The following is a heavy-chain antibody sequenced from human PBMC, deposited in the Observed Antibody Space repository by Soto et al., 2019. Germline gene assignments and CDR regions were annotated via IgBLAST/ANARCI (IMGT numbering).Heavy chain of an antibody. Sequence: ASVKVSCKASGYTFTSYGISWVRQAPGQGLEWMGWISAYNGNTNYAQKLQGRVTMTTDTSTSTAYMELRSLRSDDTAVYYCARDLPWEVRFLERDWYYYGMDVWGQGTTVTVSS. CDR3: ARDLPWEVRFLERDWYYYGMDV. CDR1: GYTFTSYG. CDR2: ISAYNGNT. J-gene: IGHJ6*02. V-gene: IGHV1-18*01. D-gene: IGHD3-3*01.